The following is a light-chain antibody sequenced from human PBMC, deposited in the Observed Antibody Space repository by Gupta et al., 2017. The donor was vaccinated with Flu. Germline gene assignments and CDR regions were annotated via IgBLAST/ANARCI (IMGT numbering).Light chain of an antibody. CDR1: KLGDKY. Sequence: SYELTQPPSASVSPGQTASITCSGDKLGDKYACWYQQKPGQSPVLVIYQDSKRPSGIPERFSGSNSGNTATLTISGTQAMDEADYYCQAWDSSTAEGVFGGGTKLTVL. CDR3: QAWDSSTAEGV. V-gene: IGLV3-1*01. J-gene: IGLJ2*01. CDR2: QDS.